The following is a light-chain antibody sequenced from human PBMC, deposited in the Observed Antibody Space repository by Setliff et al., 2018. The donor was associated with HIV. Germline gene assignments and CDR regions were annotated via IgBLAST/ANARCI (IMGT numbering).Light chain of an antibody. Sequence: EIVLTQSPDTLSLSPGERATLSCRASESVSSDLAWYQQKPGQAPSLLIHGASRRAPGIPDRFSGSGSGTDFTLTITKLEPEDFAAFYCQQYNGSPPTFGQGTKVDIK. CDR2: GAS. CDR1: ESVSSD. CDR3: QQYNGSPPT. J-gene: IGKJ1*01. V-gene: IGKV3-20*01.